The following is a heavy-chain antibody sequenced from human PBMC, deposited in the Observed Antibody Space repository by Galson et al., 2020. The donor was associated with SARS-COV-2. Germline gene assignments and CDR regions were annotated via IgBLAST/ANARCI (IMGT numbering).Heavy chain of an antibody. CDR2: ISYDDGSNK. V-gene: IGHV3-30*01. Sequence: GESLKISCAASGFTFSAYTMQWVRQAPGKGLEWVALISYDDGSNKYYADSVKGRFTISRDNSKNTLYLQMNSLRAEDTAVYYCAREGSNYDYKYFYYMDVWGKGTTVTVSS. D-gene: IGHD4-4*01. J-gene: IGHJ6*03. CDR3: AREGSNYDYKYFYYMDV. CDR1: GFTFSAYT.